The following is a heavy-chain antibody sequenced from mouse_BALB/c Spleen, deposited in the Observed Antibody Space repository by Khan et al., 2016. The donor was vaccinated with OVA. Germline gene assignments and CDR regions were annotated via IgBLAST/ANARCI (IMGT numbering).Heavy chain of an antibody. CDR2: ISTYSGNT. J-gene: IGHJ2*01. D-gene: IGHD2-3*01. Sequence: QVRLQQSGPELVRPGVSVKISCKGSGYTFTDYAMYWVKQSPAKSLEWIGLISTYSGNTNYNQKFKGKATMTVDKSSNTAYMELARLTSEDSAIYYCARPAYDCYYDYWGQGTTLTVSS. V-gene: IGHV1S137*01. CDR3: ARPAYDCYYDY. CDR1: GYTFTDYA.